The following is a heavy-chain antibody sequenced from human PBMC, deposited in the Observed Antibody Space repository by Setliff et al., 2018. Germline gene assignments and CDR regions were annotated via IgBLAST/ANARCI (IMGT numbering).Heavy chain of an antibody. Sequence: LRLSCAASGFAFSGYGMHWVRQAPGKGLEWVTFTRFDGSSQYYADSVKGRFTVSRDNPSNTLYLQMNSLRPQDTAVYYCAKANAMVVTSHSYGLDVWGQGTTVPVSS. V-gene: IGHV3-30*02. CDR2: TRFDGSSQ. CDR1: GFAFSGYG. CDR3: AKANAMVVTSHSYGLDV. D-gene: IGHD2-21*02. J-gene: IGHJ6*02.